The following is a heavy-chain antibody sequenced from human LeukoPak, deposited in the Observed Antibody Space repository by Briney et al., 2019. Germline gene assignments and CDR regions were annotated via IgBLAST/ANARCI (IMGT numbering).Heavy chain of an antibody. CDR1: GFTFSSYA. CDR2: ISGSGGST. V-gene: IGHV3-23*01. CDR3: AKAPGIIAVASFAFDI. D-gene: IGHD6-19*01. Sequence: GGSLRLSCAASGFTFSSYAMSWVRQAPGKGLEWVSAISGSGGSTYYADSVKGRFTISRDNSKNTLYLQMNSLRAEDTAVYYCAKAPGIIAVASFAFDIWGQGTMVTVSS. J-gene: IGHJ3*02.